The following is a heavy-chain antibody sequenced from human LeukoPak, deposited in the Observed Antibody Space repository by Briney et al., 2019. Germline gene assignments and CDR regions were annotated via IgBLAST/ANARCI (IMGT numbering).Heavy chain of an antibody. D-gene: IGHD5-18*01. CDR3: ARDLSGITGYTYGRGIDY. CDR2: IKKDGSEK. J-gene: IGHJ4*02. CDR1: GFTFSSYW. Sequence: GGSLRLSCAASGFTFSSYWMSWVRQAPGKGLEWVANIKKDGSEKYYVDSVKGRFTISRDNAKTSLYLQMNSLRAEDTAVYYCARDLSGITGYTYGRGIDYWGQGTLVTVSS. V-gene: IGHV3-7*01.